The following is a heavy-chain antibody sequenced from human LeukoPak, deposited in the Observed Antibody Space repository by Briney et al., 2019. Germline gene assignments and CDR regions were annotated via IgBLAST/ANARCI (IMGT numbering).Heavy chain of an antibody. CDR1: GASISSYY. Sequence: SETLSLTCTVSGASISSYYWSWIRQPAGKGLEWIGRICTSGTTNYNPSLKSRVTISVDKSKNQFSLKLSSVTAADTAVYYCARDYVDTTMGQRFDPWGHGTLVTVSS. CDR2: ICTSGTT. J-gene: IGHJ5*02. D-gene: IGHD5-18*01. V-gene: IGHV4-4*07. CDR3: ARDYVDTTMGQRFDP.